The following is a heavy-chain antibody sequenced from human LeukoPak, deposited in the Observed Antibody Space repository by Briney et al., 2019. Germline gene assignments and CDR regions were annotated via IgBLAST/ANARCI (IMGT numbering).Heavy chain of an antibody. J-gene: IGHJ5*02. CDR3: ARGAWYGIS. CDR2: IKKDGSEK. CDR1: GFTFSDYW. V-gene: IGHV3-7*01. Sequence: GGSLRLSCAASGFTFSDYWMTWVRQAPGKGLERLATIKKDGSEKYYVDSVKGRFTISRDNAKNSLDLQMNSLRAEDTAVYYCARGAWYGISWGQGTLVTVSS. D-gene: IGHD6-13*01.